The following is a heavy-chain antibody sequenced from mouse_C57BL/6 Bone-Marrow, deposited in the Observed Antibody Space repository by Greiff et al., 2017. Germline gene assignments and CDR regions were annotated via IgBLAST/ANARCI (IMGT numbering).Heavy chain of an antibody. Sequence: QVQLQQHGAELVKPGASVKMSCKASGYTFTSYWITWVKQRPGQGLEWIGDIYPGSGSTNYNEKFKSKATLTVDTSSSTAYMQLSSLTSEDSAVYYCARPYYGSSYWYFDVWGTGTTVTVSS. CDR1: GYTFTSYW. CDR3: ARPYYGSSYWYFDV. J-gene: IGHJ1*03. V-gene: IGHV1-55*01. D-gene: IGHD1-1*01. CDR2: IYPGSGST.